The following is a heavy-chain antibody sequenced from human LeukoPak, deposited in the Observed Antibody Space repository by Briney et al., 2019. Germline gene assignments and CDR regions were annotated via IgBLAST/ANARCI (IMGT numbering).Heavy chain of an antibody. V-gene: IGHV4-39*01. J-gene: IGHJ3*02. Sequence: PSETLSLTCTVSGGSISTNTYYWGWIRQPPGKGLEWIGSIYYSGTTYYNPSLKSRVTISVDTSKNQFSLKLSSVTAADTAVYYCARRLLRWAFDIWGQGTMVTVSS. CDR1: GGSISTNTYY. CDR2: IYYSGTT. CDR3: ARRLLRWAFDI. D-gene: IGHD3-3*01.